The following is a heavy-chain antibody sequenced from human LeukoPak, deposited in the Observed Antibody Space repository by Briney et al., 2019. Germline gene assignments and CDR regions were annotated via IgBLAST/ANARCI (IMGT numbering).Heavy chain of an antibody. CDR3: ARAPYRDDAFDI. J-gene: IGHJ3*02. Sequence: SETLSLTCAVYGGSFSGYYWSWIRQPPGKGLEWIGDINHSGSTNYNPSLKSRVTISVDTSKNQFSLKLSSVTAADTAVYYCARAPYRDDAFDIWGQGTMVTVSS. D-gene: IGHD3-16*02. CDR2: INHSGST. V-gene: IGHV4-34*01. CDR1: GGSFSGYY.